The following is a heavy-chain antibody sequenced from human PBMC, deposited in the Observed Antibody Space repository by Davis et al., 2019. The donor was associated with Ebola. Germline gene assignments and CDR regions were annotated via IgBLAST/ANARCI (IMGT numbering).Heavy chain of an antibody. V-gene: IGHV3-23*01. Sequence: GGSLRLSCAASGFTFNQYAMTWVRQAPGKGLEWVSTISKSGRDTNYADSVKGRLSVSRDNSKNTLYLQMNSLRTEDTAVYYCAKASGGYDSNGLWDYYFNGMDVWGQGTTVTVSS. D-gene: IGHD3-22*01. CDR3: AKASGGYDSNGLWDYYFNGMDV. J-gene: IGHJ6*02. CDR1: GFTFNQYA. CDR2: ISKSGRDT.